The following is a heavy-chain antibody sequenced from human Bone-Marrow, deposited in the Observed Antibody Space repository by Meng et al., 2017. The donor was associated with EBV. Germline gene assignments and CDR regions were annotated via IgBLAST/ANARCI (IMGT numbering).Heavy chain of an antibody. D-gene: IGHD1-26*01. J-gene: IGHJ4*02. CDR1: GYTFTGYY. CDR3: ARDLVVGATSFHY. CDR2: INPNSGGT. V-gene: IGHV1-2*06. Sequence: QAQLVQSGAEVKKPGASVKVSCNASGYTFTGYYMHWVRQAPGQGLEWMGRINPNSGGTNYAQKFQGRVTMTRDTSISTAYMELSRLRSDDTAVYYCARDLVVGATSFHYWGQGTLVTVSS.